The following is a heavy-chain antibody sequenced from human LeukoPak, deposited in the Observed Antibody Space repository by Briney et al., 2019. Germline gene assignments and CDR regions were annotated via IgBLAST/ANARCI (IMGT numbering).Heavy chain of an antibody. CDR1: GYTFTSYY. J-gene: IGHJ3*02. V-gene: IGHV1-46*01. CDR3: ARVQYSSGWYGRAFDI. CDR2: INPSGGST. D-gene: IGHD6-19*01. Sequence: ASVKVSCKASGYTFTSYYMHWVRQAPGQELEWMGIINPSGGSTSYAQKFQGRVTMTRDTSTSTVYMELSSLRSEDTAVYYCARVQYSSGWYGRAFDIWGQGTMVTVSS.